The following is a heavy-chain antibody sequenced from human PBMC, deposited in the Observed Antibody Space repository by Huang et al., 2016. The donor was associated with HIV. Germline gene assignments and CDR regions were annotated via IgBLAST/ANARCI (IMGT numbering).Heavy chain of an antibody. Sequence: DSVKGRFTIYRDNVKKTVYLQMNSLRVKDAAVYYCAKDRGNGYSGYDYDYWGQGTLVTVSS. J-gene: IGHJ4*02. CDR3: AKDRGNGYSGYDYDY. D-gene: IGHD5-12*01. V-gene: IGHV3-23*01.